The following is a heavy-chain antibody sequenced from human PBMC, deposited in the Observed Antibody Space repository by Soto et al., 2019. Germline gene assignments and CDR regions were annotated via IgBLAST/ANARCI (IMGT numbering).Heavy chain of an antibody. CDR2: ISGSGGST. D-gene: IGHD4-4*01. CDR3: AKDVFSNLGNVLDP. Sequence: SSEVNCGHYASSWVSQTPVKGLEWVSAISGSGGSTYYADSVKGRFTISRDNSKNTLYLQMNSLRAGDTAVYYCAKDVFSNLGNVLDPWVQGPLTPGSS. V-gene: IGHV3-23*01. CDR1: EVNCGHYA. J-gene: IGHJ5*02.